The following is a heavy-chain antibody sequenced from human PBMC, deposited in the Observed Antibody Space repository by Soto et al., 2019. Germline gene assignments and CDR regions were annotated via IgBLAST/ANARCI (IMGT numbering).Heavy chain of an antibody. J-gene: IGHJ4*02. CDR2: IIPIFGTA. D-gene: IGHD2-2*01. CDR3: ARDHPTCSSTSCYYDY. V-gene: IGHV1-69*13. CDR1: GGTFSSYA. Sequence: SVKVSCKASGGTFSSYAISWVRQAPGQGLEWMGGIIPIFGTANYAQKFQGRVTITADESTSTAHMELSSLRSEDTAVYYCARDHPTCSSTSCYYDYWGQGPLVTVSS.